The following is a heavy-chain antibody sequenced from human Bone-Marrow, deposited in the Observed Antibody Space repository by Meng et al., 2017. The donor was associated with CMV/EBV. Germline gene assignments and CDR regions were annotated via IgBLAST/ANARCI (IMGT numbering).Heavy chain of an antibody. Sequence: GESLKISCAASGFTFSSYAMHWVRQAPGKGLEWVAVISYDGSNKYYADSVKGRFTISRDNSKNTLYLQMNSLRAEDTAVYYCARDQEPDFLSGYYSGWFDPWGQGTLVTSPQ. CDR1: GFTFSSYA. J-gene: IGHJ5*02. CDR3: ARDQEPDFLSGYYSGWFDP. V-gene: IGHV3-30*04. CDR2: ISYDGSNK. D-gene: IGHD3-3*01.